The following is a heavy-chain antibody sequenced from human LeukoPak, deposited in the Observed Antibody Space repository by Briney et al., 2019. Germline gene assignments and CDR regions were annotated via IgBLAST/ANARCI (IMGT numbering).Heavy chain of an antibody. CDR2: VYYSGIT. D-gene: IGHD3-10*01. CDR1: GGSISSFY. CDR3: ARKYYGSASYYRTGFDP. V-gene: IGHV4-59*01. Sequence: SETLSLTCTVSGGSISSFYWSWIRQPPGKGLEWIGYVYYSGITNYNPSLKSRVSMSVDTSKNQFSLKLSSVTAADTAVYYCARKYYGSASYYRTGFDPWGQGTLVTVSS. J-gene: IGHJ5*02.